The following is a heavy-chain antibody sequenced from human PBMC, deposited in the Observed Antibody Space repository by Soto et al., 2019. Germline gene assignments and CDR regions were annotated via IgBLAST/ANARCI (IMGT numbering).Heavy chain of an antibody. CDR2: IYSSGST. Sequence: SETLSLTCTVPGGSIRSYYWNWIRQPPGKGLEWIGYIYSSGSTNYNPSLKSRVTISVDTSKNQFSLRLTSVTAADTAVYHCARLTEGSYYYGMDVWGQGTTVTVSS. D-gene: IGHD3-16*01. CDR1: GGSIRSYY. J-gene: IGHJ6*02. CDR3: ARLTEGSYYYGMDV. V-gene: IGHV4-59*08.